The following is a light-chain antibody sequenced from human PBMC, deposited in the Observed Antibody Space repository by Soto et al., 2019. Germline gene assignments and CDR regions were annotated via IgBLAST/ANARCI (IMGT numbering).Light chain of an antibody. CDR1: SSNIGAGYD. J-gene: IGLJ2*01. CDR2: GDS. V-gene: IGLV1-40*01. Sequence: QLVLAQPPSVSGAPGQRVTISCTGSSSNIGAGYDVHWYQQLPGTAPKLLIYGDSNRPSGVPDRFSGSKSGTSAPLAITGLQAEDEADYYCQSYDSSSVVFGGGTKLTVL. CDR3: QSYDSSSVV.